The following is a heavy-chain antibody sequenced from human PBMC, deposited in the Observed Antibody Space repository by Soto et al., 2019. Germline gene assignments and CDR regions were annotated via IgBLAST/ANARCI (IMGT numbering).Heavy chain of an antibody. Sequence: GGSLRLSCAASGFTFSSYAMHWVRQAPGKGLEWVAVISYDGSNKYYADSVKGRFTISRDNSKNTLYLQMNSLRAEDTAVYYCARASSGCYKSPFDYWGQGTLVTVSS. J-gene: IGHJ4*02. CDR3: ARASSGCYKSPFDY. D-gene: IGHD6-19*01. CDR1: GFTFSSYA. V-gene: IGHV3-30-3*01. CDR2: ISYDGSNK.